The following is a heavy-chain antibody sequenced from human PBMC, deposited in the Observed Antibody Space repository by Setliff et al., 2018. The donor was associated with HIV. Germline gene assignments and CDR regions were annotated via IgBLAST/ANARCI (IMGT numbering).Heavy chain of an antibody. D-gene: IGHD3-22*01. CDR3: ARHCGGYDSSGYYYVVKGPGAFDI. V-gene: IGHV4-4*07. J-gene: IGHJ3*02. CDR1: GGSISSYY. CDR2: IYTSGST. Sequence: SETLSLTCTVSGGSISSYYWSWIRQPAGKGLGWIGRIYTSGSTYYNPSLKSRVTISVDTSKNQFSLKLSSVTAADTAVYYCARHCGGYDSSGYYYVVKGPGAFDIWGQGTMVTVSS.